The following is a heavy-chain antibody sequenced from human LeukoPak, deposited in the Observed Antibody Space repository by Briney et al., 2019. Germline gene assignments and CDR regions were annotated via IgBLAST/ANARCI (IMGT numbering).Heavy chain of an antibody. J-gene: IGHJ4*02. CDR3: ARDCSSTSCYNVY. D-gene: IGHD2-2*02. Sequence: ASLKVSCKASGYTFTNHGFSWVRQAPEQGLEWMGWISTYNGDTNYAQNLQGRVTMTTDTSTSTAYMEMRSLRSDDTAVYYWARDCSSTSCYNVYWGQGTLVTASS. CDR1: GYTFTNHG. CDR2: ISTYNGDT. V-gene: IGHV1-18*01.